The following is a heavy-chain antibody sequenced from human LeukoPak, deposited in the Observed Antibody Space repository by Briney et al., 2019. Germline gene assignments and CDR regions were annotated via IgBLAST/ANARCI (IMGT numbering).Heavy chain of an antibody. CDR3: ARDRWNCDSSGHPGCY. CDR1: GFTFSSYA. D-gene: IGHD3-22*01. V-gene: IGHV3-30*04. Sequence: GGSLRLSCAAPGFTFSSYALHWVRQAPGKGLEWVSIISYDGRNKYYADSVKGRFTISRDNSKNTLYLQMNSLRAEDTAVYYCARDRWNCDSSGHPGCYWGQGTLVTVPS. J-gene: IGHJ4*02. CDR2: ISYDGRNK.